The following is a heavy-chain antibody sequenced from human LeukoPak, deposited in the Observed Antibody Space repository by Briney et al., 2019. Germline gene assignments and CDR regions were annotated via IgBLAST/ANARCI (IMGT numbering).Heavy chain of an antibody. D-gene: IGHD3-10*01. CDR1: GFTFSSYG. V-gene: IGHV3-30*18. Sequence: PGGSLRLSCAASGFTFSSYGMHWVRQAPGKGLEWVAVISYDGSNKYYADSVKGRFTISRDNSKNTLYLQMNSLRAEDTAVYYCAKLHYYGSGSYYGDAFDIWGQGTMVTVSS. CDR2: ISYDGSNK. CDR3: AKLHYYGSGSYYGDAFDI. J-gene: IGHJ3*02.